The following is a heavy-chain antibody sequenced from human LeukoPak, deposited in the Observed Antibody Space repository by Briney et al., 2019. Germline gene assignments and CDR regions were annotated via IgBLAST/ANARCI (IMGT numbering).Heavy chain of an antibody. J-gene: IGHJ4*02. CDR1: GASISGSSYC. CDR3: ARQADFSGGHTFDY. Sequence: PSETLSLTCAVSGASISGSSYCWGWIRPPPREGLEWVGSMYYRGSTYYTPATKSRATISVDTSKNQFSLKLRSVTAADTAGYYCARQADFSGGHTFDYWGEGSLVTVSS. V-gene: IGHV4-39*01. D-gene: IGHD6-19*01. CDR2: MYYRGST.